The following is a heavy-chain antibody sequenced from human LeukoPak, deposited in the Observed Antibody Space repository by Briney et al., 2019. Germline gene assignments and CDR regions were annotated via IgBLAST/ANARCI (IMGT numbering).Heavy chain of an antibody. V-gene: IGHV1-46*01. J-gene: IGHJ4*02. CDR2: INPSGGST. CDR3: ARVNRRMVTAIPYYFDY. Sequence: ASVKVSCKASGGIFSSYAISWVRQAPGQGLEWMGIINPSGGSTSYAQKFQGRVTMTRDTSTSTVYMELSSLRSEDTAVYYCARVNRRMVTAIPYYFDYWGQGTLVTVSS. D-gene: IGHD2-21*02. CDR1: GGIFSSYA.